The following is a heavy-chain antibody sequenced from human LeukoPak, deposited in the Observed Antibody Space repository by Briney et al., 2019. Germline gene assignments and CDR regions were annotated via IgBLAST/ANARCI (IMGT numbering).Heavy chain of an antibody. J-gene: IGHJ1*01. CDR3: ARDRSSGWGFQH. V-gene: IGHV1-46*01. CDR1: GYTFTSYY. Sequence: ASVKVSCKASGYTFTSYYMHWVRQAPGQGLEWMGIINPSGGSTSYAQKFQGRVTMTRDMSTSTVYMELSSLRSEDTAVYYCARDRSSGWGFQHWGQGTLVTVSS. D-gene: IGHD6-19*01. CDR2: INPSGGST.